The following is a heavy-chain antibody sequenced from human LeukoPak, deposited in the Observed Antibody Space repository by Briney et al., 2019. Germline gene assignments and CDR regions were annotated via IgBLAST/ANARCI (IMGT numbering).Heavy chain of an antibody. V-gene: IGHV4-59*08. Sequence: PSETLSLTCTVSGASISNYEWSWIRQPPGKGLEWIGYISYIGTTKYNPSLMSRVTISADTSTNQFSLNLSSVAAADTAVYYCAGFSYVKYYFDSWGQGTLVTVSS. D-gene: IGHD5-18*01. CDR3: AGFSYVKYYFDS. CDR2: ISYIGTT. CDR1: GASISNYE. J-gene: IGHJ4*02.